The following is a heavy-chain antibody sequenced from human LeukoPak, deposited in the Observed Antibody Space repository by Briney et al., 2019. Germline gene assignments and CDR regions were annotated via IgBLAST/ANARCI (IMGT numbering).Heavy chain of an antibody. Sequence: SETLSLTCTVSGGSISTSDYYWGWIRQPPGKGLEWIGSLYYSGLTYYNPSLKSRFTISVDTSRNQFSLKLSSVTAADTAVYYCARTQAYCGGGCFLAYWGQGTLVTVSS. CDR3: ARTQAYCGGGCFLAY. V-gene: IGHV4-39*01. D-gene: IGHD2-21*02. CDR1: GGSISTSDYY. J-gene: IGHJ4*02. CDR2: LYYSGLT.